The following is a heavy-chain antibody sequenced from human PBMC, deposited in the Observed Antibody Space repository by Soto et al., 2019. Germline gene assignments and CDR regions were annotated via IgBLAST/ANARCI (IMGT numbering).Heavy chain of an antibody. CDR3: ASVETQRYYDGMDV. V-gene: IGHV1-69*12. CDR1: GGTFSSYA. D-gene: IGHD2-15*01. J-gene: IGHJ6*02. CDR2: IIPNFRTA. Sequence: QVQLVQSGAEVKKPGSSVKVSCKASGGTFSSYAISWVRQAPGRGLEWMGGIIPNFRTAAYAQKLQDRVSITADESTSTAYRELSSLRSEDTAVYYCASVETQRYYDGMDVWGQGTTVTVSS.